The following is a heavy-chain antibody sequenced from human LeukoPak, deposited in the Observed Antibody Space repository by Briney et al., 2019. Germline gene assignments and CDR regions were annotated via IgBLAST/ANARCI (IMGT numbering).Heavy chain of an antibody. V-gene: IGHV4-34*01. J-gene: IGHJ1*01. Sequence: SETLSLTCAVYGGSFSGYYWSWIRQPPGKGLEWIGEINHSGSTNYNPSLKSRVTISVDTSKNQFSLRLSSVTAADTAVYYCARWEWLEYFQHWGQGTLVTVSS. CDR2: INHSGST. CDR3: ARWEWLEYFQH. D-gene: IGHD6-19*01. CDR1: GGSFSGYY.